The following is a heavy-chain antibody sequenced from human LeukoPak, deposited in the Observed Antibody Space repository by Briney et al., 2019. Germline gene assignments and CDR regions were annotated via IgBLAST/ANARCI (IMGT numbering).Heavy chain of an antibody. Sequence: PGGSLRLSCAAAGLTFSSYAMHWVRQAPGKGLECVAVISYDGSNKYYADSVKGRFTISRDNSKNTLYLQINSLRAEDTAVYYCARDHSTGPINWFFDLCGRGTLVTVSS. CDR1: GLTFSSYA. J-gene: IGHJ2*01. V-gene: IGHV3-30-3*01. CDR3: ARDHSTGPINWFFDL. CDR2: ISYDGSNK. D-gene: IGHD6-19*01.